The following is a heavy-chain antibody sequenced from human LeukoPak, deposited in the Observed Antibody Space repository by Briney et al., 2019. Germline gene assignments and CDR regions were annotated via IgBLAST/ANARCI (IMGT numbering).Heavy chain of an antibody. V-gene: IGHV1-69*04. J-gene: IGHJ4*02. CDR3: ARVNYYDSSGYSGYYFDY. Sequence: ASVKVSCKASGGTFSSYAISWVRQAPGQGLEWMGRIIPILGIANYAQKFQGRVTITADKSTSTAYMELSSLRSEDTAVYYCARVNYYDSSGYSGYYFDYWGQGTLVTVSS. CDR1: GGTFSSYA. CDR2: IIPILGIA. D-gene: IGHD3-22*01.